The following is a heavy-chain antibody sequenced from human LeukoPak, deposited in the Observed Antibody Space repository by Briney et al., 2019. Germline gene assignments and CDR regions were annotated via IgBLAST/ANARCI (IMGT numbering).Heavy chain of an antibody. CDR2: IYYSGPT. V-gene: IGHV4-39*01. Sequence: PGGSLRLSCAASGFTFGDYGMSWVRQAPGKGLEWVGSIYYSGPTYYNPSLKSRVTTSVDTSKNQFSLKLSSVTAADTAVYYCARHHTNGWYADYWGQGTLVTVSS. J-gene: IGHJ4*02. CDR1: GFTFGDYG. D-gene: IGHD6-19*01. CDR3: ARHHTNGWYADY.